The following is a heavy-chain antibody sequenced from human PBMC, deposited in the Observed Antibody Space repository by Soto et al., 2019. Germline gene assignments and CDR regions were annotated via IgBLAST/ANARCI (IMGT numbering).Heavy chain of an antibody. CDR2: ISAYNGNT. V-gene: IGHV1-18*01. Sequence: GASVKLSCTASGYTFTSYGISWVRQAPGQGLEWMGWISAYNGNTNYAQKLQGRVTMTTDTSTSTAYMELRSLRSDDTAVYYCARDLGDTMVRGRNWFDPWGQGTLVTVSS. CDR1: GYTFTSYG. D-gene: IGHD3-10*01. J-gene: IGHJ5*02. CDR3: ARDLGDTMVRGRNWFDP.